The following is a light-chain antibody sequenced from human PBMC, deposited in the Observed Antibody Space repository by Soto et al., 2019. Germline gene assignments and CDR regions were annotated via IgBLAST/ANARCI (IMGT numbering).Light chain of an antibody. Sequence: QSALTQPPSVSGSPGQSITISCTGTSSDVRGYNYVSWFQQHPGKAPKLMIYEVSNRPSGVSNRFSGSKSGNTASLTISGLQAEDEADYYCSSYTTSSTLGVFGTGTKLTVL. J-gene: IGLJ1*01. CDR2: EVS. V-gene: IGLV2-14*01. CDR3: SSYTTSSTLGV. CDR1: SSDVRGYNY.